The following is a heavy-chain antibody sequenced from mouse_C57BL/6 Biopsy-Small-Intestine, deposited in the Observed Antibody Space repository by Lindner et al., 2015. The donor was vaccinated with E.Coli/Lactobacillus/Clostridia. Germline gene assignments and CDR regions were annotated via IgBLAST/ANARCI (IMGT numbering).Heavy chain of an antibody. D-gene: IGHD1-1*01. CDR2: IYYSGTI. V-gene: IGHV3-5*01. CDR3: ARFITVYFDY. J-gene: IGHJ2*01. Sequence: VQLAGVWTWPGETFSAVFLTCTVTGISITTGNYRWSWIRQFPGNKLEWIGYIYYSGTITYNPSLTSRTTITRDTPKNQFFLEMNSLTAEDTATYYCARFITVYFDYWGQGTTLTVSS. CDR1: GISITTGNYR.